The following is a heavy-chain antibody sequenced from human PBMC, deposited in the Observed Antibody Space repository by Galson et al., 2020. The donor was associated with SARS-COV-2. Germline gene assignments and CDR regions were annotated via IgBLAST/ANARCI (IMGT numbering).Heavy chain of an antibody. CDR1: GYTFTDYY. Sequence: ASVKVSCKASGYTFTDYYLHWVRPAPGKGLEWVGWISPHSGGTNYARKFQGRVTMTRDTSISTAYMELSRLRSDDTAVYYCARVPINQYDDSGYYYYFDYWGQGTLVTVSS. CDR2: ISPHSGGT. J-gene: IGHJ4*02. D-gene: IGHD3-22*01. V-gene: IGHV1-2*02. CDR3: ARVPINQYDDSGYYYYFDY.